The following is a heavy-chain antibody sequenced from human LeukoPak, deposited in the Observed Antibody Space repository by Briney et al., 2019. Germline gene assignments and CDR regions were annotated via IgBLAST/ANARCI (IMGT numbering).Heavy chain of an antibody. D-gene: IGHD2-15*01. J-gene: IGHJ4*02. Sequence: PGGSLRLACAPSGFSISNFWMHWVRQAPGKGLVWVSRINSDGSSTTYADSVKGRFTISRDNAKNTLYLQANSLRAEDTAVYFCARGAARCSGGHCYPDWGRGTLVTVSS. CDR1: GFSISNFW. V-gene: IGHV3-74*01. CDR3: ARGAARCSGGHCYPD. CDR2: INSDGSST.